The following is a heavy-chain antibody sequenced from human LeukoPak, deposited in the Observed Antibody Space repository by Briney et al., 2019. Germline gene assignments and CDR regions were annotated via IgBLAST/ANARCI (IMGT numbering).Heavy chain of an antibody. CDR2: IISSSSTI. CDR3: ARALYDFWTYYYYYGMDV. V-gene: IGHV3-48*01. D-gene: IGHD3-3*01. CDR1: GFTFSNYG. J-gene: IGHJ6*02. Sequence: GALRLSCAASGFTFSNYGMHWVRQAPGKGLEWVSYIISSSSTIYYADSVKGRFTISRDNAKNSLYLQMNSLRAEDTAVYYCARALYDFWTYYYYYGMDVWGQGTTVTVSS.